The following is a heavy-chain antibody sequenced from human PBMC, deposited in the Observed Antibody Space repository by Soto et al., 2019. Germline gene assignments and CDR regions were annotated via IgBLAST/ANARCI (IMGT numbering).Heavy chain of an antibody. Sequence: EVQLVESGGGLVQPGGSLRLSCAASGFTFSSYGMHWVRQAPGKGLQYVSSISGNGDRTYYGNSVKGRFTISRDNSKNTLYLQMGSLRADDMAVYYCARTRQSYGDYDYWGQGTLVTVSS. V-gene: IGHV3-64*01. D-gene: IGHD4-17*01. CDR3: ARTRQSYGDYDY. CDR1: GFTFSSYG. J-gene: IGHJ4*02. CDR2: ISGNGDRT.